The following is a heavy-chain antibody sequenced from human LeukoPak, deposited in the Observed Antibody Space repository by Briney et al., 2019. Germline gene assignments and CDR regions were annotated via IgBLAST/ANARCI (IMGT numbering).Heavy chain of an antibody. D-gene: IGHD3-10*01. J-gene: IGHJ4*02. Sequence: PGRSLRLSCAASGFTFSSYGMHWVPQAPGKGLEWVAVISYDGSNKYYADSVKSRFTISRDNSKNTLYLQMNSLRPEDTAVYYCARLLASGNNYRGYFDSWGQGTLVTVSS. CDR3: ARLLASGNNYRGYFDS. CDR2: ISYDGSNK. CDR1: GFTFSSYG. V-gene: IGHV3-30*03.